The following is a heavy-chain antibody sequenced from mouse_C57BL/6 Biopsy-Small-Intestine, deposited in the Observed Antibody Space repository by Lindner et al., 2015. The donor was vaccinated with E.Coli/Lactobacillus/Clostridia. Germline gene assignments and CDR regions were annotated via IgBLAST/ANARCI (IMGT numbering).Heavy chain of an antibody. Sequence: VQLQESGPEPVKPGASVKISCKASGYSSTGFYMHWVKQSHGNILDWIGYIYPSNGLSSYNQRFKGKATLTVDKSSSTAYMELRSLTSEDSAVYYCARSEGSSGFFDYWGQGTTLTVSS. CDR1: GYSSTGFY. J-gene: IGHJ2*01. D-gene: IGHD3-2*02. V-gene: IGHV1-31*01. CDR2: IYPSNGLS. CDR3: ARSEGSSGFFDY.